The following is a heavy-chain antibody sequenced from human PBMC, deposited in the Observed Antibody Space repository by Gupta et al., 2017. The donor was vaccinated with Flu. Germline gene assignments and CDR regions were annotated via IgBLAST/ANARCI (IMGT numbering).Heavy chain of an antibody. J-gene: IGHJ4*02. D-gene: IGHD2-2*01. Sequence: MSWIRQAPGKGLEWIAYIRCSRTTIYYADSVEGRFTISRDNVKNSLFLQMDSLRADDTAVYYCARSLPLSTYWGQGTLVNVSS. CDR2: IRCSRTTI. CDR3: ARSLPLSTY. V-gene: IGHV3-11*01.